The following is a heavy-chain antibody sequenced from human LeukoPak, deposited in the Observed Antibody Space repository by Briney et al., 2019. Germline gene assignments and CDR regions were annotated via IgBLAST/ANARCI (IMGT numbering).Heavy chain of an antibody. CDR1: GYSISSGYY. D-gene: IGHD3-10*01. Sequence: SETLSLTCTVSGYSISSGYYWGWIRQPPGKGLEWIGSIYHSGSTYYNPSLKSRVTISVDTSKNQFSLKLSSVTAADTAVYYCAREVGMVRGLRNWFDPWGQGTLVTVSS. CDR3: AREVGMVRGLRNWFDP. V-gene: IGHV4-38-2*02. CDR2: IYHSGST. J-gene: IGHJ5*02.